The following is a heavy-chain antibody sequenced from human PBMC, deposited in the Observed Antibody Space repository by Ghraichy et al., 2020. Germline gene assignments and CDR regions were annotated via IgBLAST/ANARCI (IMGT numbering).Heavy chain of an antibody. J-gene: IGHJ4*02. CDR2: LYNGENT. D-gene: IGHD6-13*01. CDR3: ATRTITGSWSNFDY. V-gene: IGHV3-53*01. Sequence: GGSLRLSCAASGFTVSSNFMSWVRQAPGKGLEWVSILYNGENTYYADSVKGRFIISRDNSKNTLYLQMNSLRADDTAVYFCATRTITGSWSNFDYWGQGALVTVSS. CDR1: GFTVSSNF.